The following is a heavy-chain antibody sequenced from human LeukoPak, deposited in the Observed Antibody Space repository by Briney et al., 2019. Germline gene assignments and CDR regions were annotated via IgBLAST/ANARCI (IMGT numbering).Heavy chain of an antibody. D-gene: IGHD1-26*01. CDR1: GFTFDDFG. CDR2: ITWNADST. Sequence: GGSLRLSCAASGFTFDDFGMSWVRQAPGKGPEWVSGITWNADSTGYADSVKGRFTISRDNAKNSLYLQMNSLRAEDTALYYCAREGHRPTFDYWGQGALVTVSS. J-gene: IGHJ4*02. V-gene: IGHV3-20*04. CDR3: AREGHRPTFDY.